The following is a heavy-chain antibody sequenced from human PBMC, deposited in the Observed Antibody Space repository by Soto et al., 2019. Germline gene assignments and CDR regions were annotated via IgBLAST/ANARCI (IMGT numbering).Heavy chain of an antibody. CDR1: GYTFTSYG. CDR3: AGVAGYDSSGYYLDYFDY. V-gene: IGHV1-18*01. D-gene: IGHD3-22*01. J-gene: IGHJ4*02. CDR2: ISAYNGNT. Sequence: ASVKVSCKASGYTFTSYGISWVRQAPGQGLEWMGWISAYNGNTNYAQKLQGRVTMTTDTSTSTAYMELRSLRSDDTAVYYCAGVAGYDSSGYYLDYFDYWGQGTLVTVSS.